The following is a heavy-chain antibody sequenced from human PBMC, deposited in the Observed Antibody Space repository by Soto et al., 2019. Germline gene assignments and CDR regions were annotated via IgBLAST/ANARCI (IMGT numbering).Heavy chain of an antibody. D-gene: IGHD5-12*01. CDR2: INHSGST. J-gene: IGHJ5*02. CDR1: GGSFIGYY. Sequence: PSETLSLTCAVYGGSFIGYYWSWIRQPPGKGLEWIGEINHSGSTNYNPSLKSRVTISVDTSKNQFSLKLSSVTAADTAVYYCARVNYNYFFDPWGQGTRVTVS. V-gene: IGHV4-34*01. CDR3: ARVNYNYFFDP.